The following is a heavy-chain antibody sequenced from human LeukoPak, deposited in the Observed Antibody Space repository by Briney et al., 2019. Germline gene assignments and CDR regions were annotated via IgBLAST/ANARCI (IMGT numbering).Heavy chain of an antibody. V-gene: IGHV4-34*01. D-gene: IGHD3-10*01. CDR2: IHHSGST. Sequence: SSETLSLTCAVYGGSFSDYYWSWIRQPPGKGLEWIGEIHHSGSTNYKPSLKSRVTISVATSKNQFSLKLSSVTAADTAVYYCARRLLWFGELLSFDLWGRGTLVTLSS. CDR3: ARRLLWFGELLSFDL. CDR1: GGSFSDYY. J-gene: IGHJ2*01.